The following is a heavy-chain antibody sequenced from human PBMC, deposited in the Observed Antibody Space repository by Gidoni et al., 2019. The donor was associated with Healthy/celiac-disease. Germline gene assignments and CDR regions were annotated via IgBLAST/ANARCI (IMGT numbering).Heavy chain of an antibody. J-gene: IGHJ3*02. Sequence: QVQLVQSGADVKKPGASVRVSCKASGSTFPGYYMHWVRQAPGQGLQWMGWVNPHSGGTNYAQNFQDRVTMTRDTSISTAYMELSSLRSDDTAVYYCARDRFGRITDAFDIWGQGTMVTVSS. CDR2: VNPHSGGT. CDR1: GSTFPGYY. D-gene: IGHD3-16*01. V-gene: IGHV1-2*02. CDR3: ARDRFGRITDAFDI.